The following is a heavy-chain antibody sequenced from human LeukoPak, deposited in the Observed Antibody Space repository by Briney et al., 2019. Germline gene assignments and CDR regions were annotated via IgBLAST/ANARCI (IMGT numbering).Heavy chain of an antibody. CDR3: ARDHGGTSASYYYYYYMDV. CDR2: ISGSGGST. Sequence: GGSLRLSCAASGFTFSSYAMSWVRQAPGKGLEWVSAISGSGGSTYYADSVKGRFTISRDNSKNTLYLQMNSLRAEDTAVYYCARDHGGTSASYYYYYYMDVWGKGTTVTISS. D-gene: IGHD1-1*01. J-gene: IGHJ6*03. V-gene: IGHV3-23*01. CDR1: GFTFSSYA.